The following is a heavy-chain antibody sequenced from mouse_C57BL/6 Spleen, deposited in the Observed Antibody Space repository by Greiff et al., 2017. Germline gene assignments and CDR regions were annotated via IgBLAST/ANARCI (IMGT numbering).Heavy chain of an antibody. D-gene: IGHD2-4*01. J-gene: IGHJ4*01. CDR1: GYSFTGYN. Sequence: VQLQQSGPELVKPGASVKISCKASGYSFTGYNMNWVKQSNGKSLEWIGVINPNYGTTSSNQKFKGKATLTVDQSSSTAYMQLNSLTSEYSSVYYCARYYDYGRNYAMDYWGQGTSVTVSS. V-gene: IGHV1-39*01. CDR2: INPNYGTT. CDR3: ARYYDYGRNYAMDY.